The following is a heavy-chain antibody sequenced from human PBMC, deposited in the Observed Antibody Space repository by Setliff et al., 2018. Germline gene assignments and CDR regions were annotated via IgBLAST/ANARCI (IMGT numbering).Heavy chain of an antibody. D-gene: IGHD6-19*01. V-gene: IGHV5-51*01. J-gene: IGHJ3*02. CDR1: GYSFTSYW. CDR2: IYPGDSDT. CDR3: ARQAVAGSDAFDI. Sequence: GESLKISCKGSGYSFTSYWIGWVRQMPGKGLEWMGIIYPGDSDTRYSPSFEGQVTISADKSISTAYLQWSSLKASDTAMYYCARQAVAGSDAFDIWGQGTMVTVSS.